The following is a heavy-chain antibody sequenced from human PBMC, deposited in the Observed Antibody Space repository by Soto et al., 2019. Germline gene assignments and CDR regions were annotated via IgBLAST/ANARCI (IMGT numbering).Heavy chain of an antibody. Sequence: QVQLVQSGAEVKKPGSSVKVSCKASGGTFSSYTISWVRQAPGQGLEWMGRIIPILGIANYAQKFQGRVKITADKSTSTAYMELSSMRSEDTAVYYCARLRFSGIAAAYWGQGALVTVSS. CDR1: GGTFSSYT. J-gene: IGHJ4*02. CDR3: ARLRFSGIAAAY. CDR2: IIPILGIA. V-gene: IGHV1-69*02. D-gene: IGHD6-13*01.